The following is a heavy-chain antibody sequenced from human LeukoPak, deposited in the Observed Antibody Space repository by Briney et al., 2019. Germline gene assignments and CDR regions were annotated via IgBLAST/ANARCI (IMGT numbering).Heavy chain of an antibody. CDR1: GYTFTSYD. D-gene: IGHD3-22*01. Sequence: ASVKVSCKASGYTFTSYDINWVRQATGQGLERMGWMNPNSGSTGYAQKFQGRVTMTRNTSINTAYMELNSLRSEDTAIYYCARMYYYDSSINPNWFDPWGQGTLVTVSS. J-gene: IGHJ5*02. V-gene: IGHV1-8*01. CDR3: ARMYYYDSSINPNWFDP. CDR2: MNPNSGST.